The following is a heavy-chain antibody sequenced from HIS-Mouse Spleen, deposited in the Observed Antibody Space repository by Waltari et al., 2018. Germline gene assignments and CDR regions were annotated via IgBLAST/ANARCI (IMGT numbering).Heavy chain of an antibody. D-gene: IGHD1-26*01. Sequence: QVQLVQSGAEVKKPGASVKVSCKASGYHFTGYYMPWVRQAPGQGLEWMGWINPNSGGTNYAQKFQGRVTMTRDTSISTAYMELSRLRSDDTAVYYCARQCSGSIRGFDPWGQGTLVTVSS. CDR3: ARQCSGSIRGFDP. V-gene: IGHV1-2*02. J-gene: IGHJ5*02. CDR1: GYHFTGYY. CDR2: INPNSGGT.